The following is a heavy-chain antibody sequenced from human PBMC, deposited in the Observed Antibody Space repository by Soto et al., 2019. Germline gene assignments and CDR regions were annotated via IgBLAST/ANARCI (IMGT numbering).Heavy chain of an antibody. V-gene: IGHV4-4*02. J-gene: IGHJ4*02. CDR2: ISHSGST. D-gene: IGHD3-16*01. Sequence: HVQLQESGPGLVKPAGTLALTCAVSGGSIDSHDWWTWVRQPPGEGLEWIGDISHSGSTKYNPSLGSRVTISLDRSKHHFSVRLTSVTAADTAIYYCATSLYGAHVFDSWGQGTLATVSS. CDR1: GGSIDSHDW. CDR3: ATSLYGAHVFDS.